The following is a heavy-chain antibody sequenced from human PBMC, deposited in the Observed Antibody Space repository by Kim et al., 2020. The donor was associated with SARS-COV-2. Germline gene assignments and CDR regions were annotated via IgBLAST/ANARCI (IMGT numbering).Heavy chain of an antibody. CDR3: ARDHVIWFGENSWFDP. D-gene: IGHD3-10*01. V-gene: IGHV4-39*07. CDR1: GGSISSSSYY. Sequence: SETLSLTCTVSGGSISSSSYYWGWIRQPPGKGLEWIGSIYYSGSTYYNPSLKSRVTISVDTSKNQFSLKLSSVTAADTAVYYCARDHVIWFGENSWFDPWGQGTLVTVSS. CDR2: IYYSGST. J-gene: IGHJ5*02.